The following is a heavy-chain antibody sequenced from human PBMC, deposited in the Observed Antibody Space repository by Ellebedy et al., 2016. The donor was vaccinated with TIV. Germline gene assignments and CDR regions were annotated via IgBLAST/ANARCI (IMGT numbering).Heavy chain of an antibody. Sequence: AASVKVSCKASGYTFTSYDINWVRPATGQGLEWMGWMNPNSGNTGYAQKFQGRVTMTRDTSTSTVYMELSSLRSEDTAVYYCARARSSGWLHTPDYWGQGTLVTVSS. CDR1: GYTFTSYD. CDR2: MNPNSGNT. CDR3: ARARSSGWLHTPDY. V-gene: IGHV1-8*01. J-gene: IGHJ4*02. D-gene: IGHD6-19*01.